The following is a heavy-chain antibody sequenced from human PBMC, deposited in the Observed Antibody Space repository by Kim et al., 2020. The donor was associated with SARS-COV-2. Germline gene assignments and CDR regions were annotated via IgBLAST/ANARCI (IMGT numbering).Heavy chain of an antibody. Sequence: ASVKVSCKASGYTFTGYYMHWVRQAPGQGLEWMGWINPNSGGTNYAQKFQGRVTMTRDTSISTAYMELSRLRSDDTAVYYCARALYDFWTHPGYYFDYWGQGTLVTVSS. J-gene: IGHJ4*02. D-gene: IGHD3-3*01. CDR3: ARALYDFWTHPGYYFDY. CDR1: GYTFTGYY. CDR2: INPNSGGT. V-gene: IGHV1-2*02.